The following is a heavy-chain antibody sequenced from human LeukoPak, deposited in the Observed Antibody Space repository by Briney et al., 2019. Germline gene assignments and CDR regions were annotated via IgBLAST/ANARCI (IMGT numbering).Heavy chain of an antibody. CDR2: IYYTGST. Sequence: SETLSLTCTVSGGSINHYYWSWLRQPPGKRLEWLGFIYYTGSTTYNPSLESRVTISVDTSKNQFSLRLRSVTAADTAVYYCAASRWYFDVWGRGVVVAVSS. CDR3: AASRWYFDV. V-gene: IGHV4-59*08. CDR1: GGSINHYY. J-gene: IGHJ2*01.